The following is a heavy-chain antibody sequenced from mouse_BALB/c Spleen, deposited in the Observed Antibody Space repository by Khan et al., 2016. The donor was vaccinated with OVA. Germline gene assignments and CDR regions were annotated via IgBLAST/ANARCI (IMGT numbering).Heavy chain of an antibody. Sequence: EVQLQESGPGLVKPSQSLSLTCTVTGYSITSDYAWNWIRQFPGNKLEWMGYINYSGNTNYNPAFKSRISITRDTSYNQFFLQLNSVTSADTATYYCARDGSRYNYAMDYWGQGTSVTVSS. CDR3: ARDGSRYNYAMDY. CDR2: INYSGNT. D-gene: IGHD2-3*01. CDR1: GYSITSDYA. V-gene: IGHV3-2*02. J-gene: IGHJ4*01.